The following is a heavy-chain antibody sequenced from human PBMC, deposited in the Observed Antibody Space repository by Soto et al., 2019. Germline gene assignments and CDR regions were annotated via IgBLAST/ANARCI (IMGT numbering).Heavy chain of an antibody. V-gene: IGHV1-3*01. CDR1: GYIFTKFA. J-gene: IGHJ5*02. CDR2: INAGSGNT. D-gene: IGHD6-19*01. Sequence: VQLVQSGTEVKKPGASVNISCKATGYIFTKFALHWVRQAPGQRLEWLGWINAGSGNTKYSQKFQGRVTITRDTSATTAYMELNALRSEDTAVYYCARGSSGRAPRCGSWGQGTLVPVSS. CDR3: ARGSSGRAPRCGS.